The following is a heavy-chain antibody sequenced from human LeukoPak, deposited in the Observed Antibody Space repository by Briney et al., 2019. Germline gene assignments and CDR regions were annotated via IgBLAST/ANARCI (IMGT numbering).Heavy chain of an antibody. CDR2: ISAYNGNT. V-gene: IGHV1-18*04. Sequence: ASVKVSCKASGYTFTGYYMHWVRQAPGQGLEWMGWISAYNGNTNYAQKLQGRVTMTTDTYTSTAYMELRSLRSDDTAVYYCARGEGATTDYWGQGTLVTVSS. CDR3: ARGEGATTDY. J-gene: IGHJ4*02. CDR1: GYTFTGYY. D-gene: IGHD1-26*01.